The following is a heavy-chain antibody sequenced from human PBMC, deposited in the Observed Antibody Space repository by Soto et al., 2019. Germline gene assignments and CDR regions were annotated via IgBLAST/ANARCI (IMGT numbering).Heavy chain of an antibody. CDR3: ARASGWHEYYGMDV. CDR2: IYSSGST. J-gene: IGHJ6*02. D-gene: IGHD6-19*01. Sequence: QVQLQESGPGLVKPSETLSLTCTVSGGSVSSGSYYWRWIRQPPGKGLERIGYIYSSGSTNYKPSLTSRVTISGDTSKNQFSLKLSSVTAADTAVYYCARASGWHEYYGMDVWGQGTTVTVSS. V-gene: IGHV4-61*01. CDR1: GGSVSSGSYY.